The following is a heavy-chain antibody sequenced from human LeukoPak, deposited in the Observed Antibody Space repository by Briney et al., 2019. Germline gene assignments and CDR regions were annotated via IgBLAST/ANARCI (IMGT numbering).Heavy chain of an antibody. J-gene: IGHJ4*02. CDR1: GGSFSGYY. V-gene: IGHV4-34*01. D-gene: IGHD2-2*01. CDR2: VNHSGST. Sequence: SETLSLTCAVYGGSFSGYYWSWIRQPPGKGLEWIGEVNHSGSTNHNPSLKSRVTISVDTSKNQFSLKLSSVTAADTAVYYCAGDHLYCSSTSCYGGPFDYWGQGTLVTVSS. CDR3: AGDHLYCSSTSCYGGPFDY.